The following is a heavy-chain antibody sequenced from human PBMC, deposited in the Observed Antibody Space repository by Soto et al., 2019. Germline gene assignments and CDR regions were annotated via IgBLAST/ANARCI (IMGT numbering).Heavy chain of an antibody. V-gene: IGHV5-51*01. J-gene: IGHJ6*02. CDR2: TYPGDSDT. D-gene: IGHD1-26*01. CDR3: AAYSGSFYYGMDV. CDR1: GYSFTSYW. Sequence: GESLKISCKASGYSFTSYWIGWVRQMPGKGLEWMGITYPGDSDTRYSPSFQGQVTISADKSISTAYLQWSSLKASDTAMYYCAAYSGSFYYGMDVWGQGTTVTVSS.